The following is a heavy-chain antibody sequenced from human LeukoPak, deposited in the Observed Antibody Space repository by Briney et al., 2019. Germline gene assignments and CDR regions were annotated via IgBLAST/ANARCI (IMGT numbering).Heavy chain of an antibody. Sequence: ASVKVSCKASGYTFTNYGISWVRQAPGQGLEWMEWISVYNGNTNYAQKLQGRVTVTTDTSTSTAYMELRSLRSDDTAVYYCARVSAASSGWLYLDYWGQGTLVTVSS. D-gene: IGHD6-19*01. CDR3: ARVSAASSGWLYLDY. CDR2: ISVYNGNT. V-gene: IGHV1-18*01. J-gene: IGHJ4*02. CDR1: GYTFTNYG.